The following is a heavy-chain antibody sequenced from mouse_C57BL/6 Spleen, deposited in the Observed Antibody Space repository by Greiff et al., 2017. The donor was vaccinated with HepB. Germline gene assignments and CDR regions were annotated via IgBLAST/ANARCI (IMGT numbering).Heavy chain of an antibody. V-gene: IGHV3-6*01. CDR2: ISYDGSN. CDR3: ARDNGD. J-gene: IGHJ2*01. CDR1: GYSITSGYY. Sequence: EVQRVESGPGLVKPSQSLSLTCSVTGYSITSGYYWNWIRQFPGNKLEWMGYISYDGSNNYNPSLKNRISITRDTSKNQFFLKLNSVTTEDTATYYCARDNGDWGQGTTLTVSS.